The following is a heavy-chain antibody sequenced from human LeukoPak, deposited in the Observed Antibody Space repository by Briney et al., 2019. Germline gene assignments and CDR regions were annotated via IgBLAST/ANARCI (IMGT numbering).Heavy chain of an antibody. D-gene: IGHD5-18*01. V-gene: IGHV1-18*01. Sequence: ASVKVSCKASGYTFTSYGISWVRQAPGQGLEWMGWISAYNGNTNYAQKLQGRVTITTDESTSTAYMELSSLRSEDTAIYYCARDTTMVTGYYYYKDVWGKGTTVTVSS. CDR2: ISAYNGNT. J-gene: IGHJ6*03. CDR1: GYTFTSYG. CDR3: ARDTTMVTGYYYYKDV.